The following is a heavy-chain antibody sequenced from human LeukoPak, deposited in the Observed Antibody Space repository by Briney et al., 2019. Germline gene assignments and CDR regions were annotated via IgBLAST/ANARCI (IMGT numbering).Heavy chain of an antibody. D-gene: IGHD2-8*02. CDR1: GFALKSYS. J-gene: IGHJ5*01. V-gene: IGHV3-21*01. Sequence: PGGSLRLSCGGSGFALKSYSLTWVRQAPGKGLEWVSSISSTSAYIHYADSVKGRFTISRDNVDNVVYLEMNGLRAEDTATYYCARVAVSGPTGWFDSWGQGTLVIVST. CDR2: ISSTSAYI. CDR3: ARVAVSGPTGWFDS.